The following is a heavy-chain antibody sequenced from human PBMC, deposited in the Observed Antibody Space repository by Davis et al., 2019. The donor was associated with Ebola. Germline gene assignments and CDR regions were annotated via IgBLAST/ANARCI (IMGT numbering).Heavy chain of an antibody. V-gene: IGHV6-1*01. Sequence: PSETLSLTCAISGDSVSLNSAGWNWIRQSPSRGLEWLGRTYYNSKWYSDYALSVKSRITISPDPSKNHFSLQLNSVTPEDTAVYYCTRGWLRSGLDVWGKGAAVIVSS. J-gene: IGHJ6*04. CDR2: TYYNSKWYS. CDR1: GDSVSLNSAG. D-gene: IGHD5-12*01. CDR3: TRGWLRSGLDV.